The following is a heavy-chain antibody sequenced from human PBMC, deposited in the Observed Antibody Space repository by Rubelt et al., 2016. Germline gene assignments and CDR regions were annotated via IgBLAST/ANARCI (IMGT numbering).Heavy chain of an antibody. CDR3: AKDAYSSGWSYFDY. CDR1: GGSFSGYY. J-gene: IGHJ4*02. D-gene: IGHD6-19*01. V-gene: IGHV4-34*01. CDR2: INHSGST. Sequence: QVQLQQWGAGLLKPSETLSLTCAVYGGSFSGYYWSWIRQPPGKGLEWIGEINHSGSTNYNPSLKSRVTISVDTSKNQFSLKLSSVTAADTAVYYCAKDAYSSGWSYFDYWGQGTLVTVSS.